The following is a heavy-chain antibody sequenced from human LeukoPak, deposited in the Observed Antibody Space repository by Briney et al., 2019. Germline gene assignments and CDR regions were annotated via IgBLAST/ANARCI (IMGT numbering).Heavy chain of an antibody. J-gene: IGHJ3*02. CDR2: INSDGSST. V-gene: IGHV3-74*01. CDR1: GFTFSSYW. CDR3: AREWPLDAFDI. Sequence: GGSLRLSCAASGFTFSSYWMHRVRQAPGKGLVWVSRINSDGSSTSYADSVKGRFTISRDNAKNTLYLQMNSLRAEDTAVYYCAREWPLDAFDIWGQGTMVTVSS. D-gene: IGHD5-24*01.